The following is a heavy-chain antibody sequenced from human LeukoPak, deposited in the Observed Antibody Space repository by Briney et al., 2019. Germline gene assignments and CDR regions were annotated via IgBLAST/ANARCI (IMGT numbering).Heavy chain of an antibody. Sequence: PGGSLKLSCAASGFTFSTYAMSWVRQAPGKGLEWVSAISVSAGSTYYVDSVKGRFTISRDNSKNTLYLQMNSLRAEDTAVYYCATGSVRYSASWYSQEGDYWGQGTLVTVSS. D-gene: IGHD6-13*01. CDR1: GFTFSTYA. V-gene: IGHV3-23*01. J-gene: IGHJ4*02. CDR2: ISVSAGST. CDR3: ATGSVRYSASWYSQEGDY.